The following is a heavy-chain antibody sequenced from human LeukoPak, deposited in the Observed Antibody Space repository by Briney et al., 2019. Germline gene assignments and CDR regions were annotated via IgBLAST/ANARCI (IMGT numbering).Heavy chain of an antibody. D-gene: IGHD3-22*01. CDR1: GGSISSYY. CDR3: ARGRKRGYYDSSGYPLKSSFDI. CDR2: FYTSGST. J-gene: IGHJ3*02. Sequence: PSETLSLTCTVSGGSISSYYWSWIRQPAGKGLEWIGRFYTSGSTNYNPSLKSRVTISVDTSKNQFSLKLSSVTAADTAVYYCARGRKRGYYDSSGYPLKSSFDIWGQGTMVTVSS. V-gene: IGHV4-4*07.